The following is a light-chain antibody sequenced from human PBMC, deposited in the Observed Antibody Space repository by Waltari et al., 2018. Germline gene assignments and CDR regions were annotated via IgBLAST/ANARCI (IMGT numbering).Light chain of an antibody. CDR3: QQSRDTPRT. Sequence: DIRLTQSPSSLSASAGARVTITCRASQSIRSFLNWYQQKPGKAPKLLIYDTFNLQTGVPPRFSGSGSGTDFTLTINSLQPDDFATYYCQQSRDTPRTFGQGTKVEIK. J-gene: IGKJ1*01. V-gene: IGKV1-39*01. CDR2: DTF. CDR1: QSIRSF.